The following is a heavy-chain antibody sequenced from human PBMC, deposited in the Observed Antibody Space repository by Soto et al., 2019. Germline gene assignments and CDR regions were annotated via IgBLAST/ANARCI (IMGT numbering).Heavy chain of an antibody. J-gene: IGHJ6*02. Sequence: ASVKVSCKASGGTFSSYAISWVRQAPGQGLEWMGGIIPIFGKAKYARKFQGRVTITADDSKRTAYMELSSLRSEDTAVYYCARAQYDILNGYRRECYGMDVWGQGTTVTVSS. V-gene: IGHV1-69*13. CDR1: GGTFSSYA. CDR2: IIPIFGKA. CDR3: ARAQYDILNGYRRECYGMDV. D-gene: IGHD3-9*01.